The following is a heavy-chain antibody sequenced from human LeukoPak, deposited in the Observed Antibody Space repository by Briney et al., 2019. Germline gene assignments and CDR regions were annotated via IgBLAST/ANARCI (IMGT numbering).Heavy chain of an antibody. CDR1: GFTFSSYS. CDR2: ISSSSSTI. D-gene: IGHD5/OR15-5a*01. V-gene: IGHV3-48*01. J-gene: IGHJ4*02. Sequence: GGSLRLSCAASGFTFSSYSMNWVRQAPGKGLEWVSYISSSSSTIYYADSVKGRFTISRDNSKNTLYLQTNSLRAEDTAVYYCAKDRGVSTISTFDYWGQGTLVTVSS. CDR3: AKDRGVSTISTFDY.